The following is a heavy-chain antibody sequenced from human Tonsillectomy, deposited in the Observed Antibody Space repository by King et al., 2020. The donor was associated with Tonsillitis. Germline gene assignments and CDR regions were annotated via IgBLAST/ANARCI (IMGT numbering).Heavy chain of an antibody. CDR3: ARVLSYYENWFDA. D-gene: IGHD3-10*01. V-gene: IGHV4-61*02. J-gene: IGHJ5*01. Sequence: VQLQESGPGLVKPSQTLSLTCTVSGDFINGGSFYWGWVRQPAGKGLEYIGRIFASGTTHYNPSFQSRVTMSVDTSKNQFSLKLSSVTAADTAVYYCARVLSYYENWFDAWGHGTLDTVSS. CDR1: GDFINGGSFY. CDR2: IFASGTT.